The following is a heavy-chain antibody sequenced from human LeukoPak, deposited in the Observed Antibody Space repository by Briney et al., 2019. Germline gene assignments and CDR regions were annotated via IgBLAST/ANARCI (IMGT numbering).Heavy chain of an antibody. V-gene: IGHV1-24*01. Sequence: ASVKVSCKVSGYTLTELSMHWVRQAPGKGLEWMGGFDPEDGETIYAQKFQGRVTMTEDTSTDTACMELSSLRSEDTAVYYCATAVAGLGGWFDPWGQGTLVTVSS. CDR2: FDPEDGET. J-gene: IGHJ5*02. CDR3: ATAVAGLGGWFDP. CDR1: GYTLTELS. D-gene: IGHD6-19*01.